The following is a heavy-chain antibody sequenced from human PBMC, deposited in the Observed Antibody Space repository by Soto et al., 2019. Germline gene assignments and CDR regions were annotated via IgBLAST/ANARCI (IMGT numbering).Heavy chain of an antibody. CDR2: ISTAGDYV. CDR1: ESTFNDY. J-gene: IGHJ4*02. V-gene: IGHV3-11*01. CDR3: ATTRGPGAWGHFVD. D-gene: IGHD1-26*01. Sequence: QLQLAESGGGLARPGGSLTLSCVVSESTFNDYMSWIRQAPGRGLEWVSYISTAGDYVTYADSVRGRFTMSGDNAKNSLYLQTNRLRAEYTAFYFCATTRGPGAWGHFVDWGQGTVVTFSS.